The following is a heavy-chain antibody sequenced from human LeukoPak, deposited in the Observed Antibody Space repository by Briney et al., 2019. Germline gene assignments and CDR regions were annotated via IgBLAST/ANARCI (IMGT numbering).Heavy chain of an antibody. D-gene: IGHD2-2*01. CDR1: AGSISSYY. CDR2: IYYSGST. Sequence: SETLSLTCTVSAGSISSYYWSWIRQPPGKGLEWIGYIYYSGSTNYNPSLKSRVTISVDTSKNQFSLKLSSVTAADTAVYYCAREVPAAINWFDPWGQGTLVTVSS. J-gene: IGHJ5*02. CDR3: AREVPAAINWFDP. V-gene: IGHV4-59*01.